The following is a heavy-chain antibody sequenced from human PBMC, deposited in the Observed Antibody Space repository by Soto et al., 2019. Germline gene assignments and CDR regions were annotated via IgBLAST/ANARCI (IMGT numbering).Heavy chain of an antibody. Sequence: SETLSLTCTVSGGSISSGDYYWSWIRQPPGKGLEWIGHIYYSGSTYYNPSLKSRVTISVDTSKNQFSLKLSSVTAADTAVYYCARDLCSGGSCYSRYYYGMDVWGQGTTVTVSS. D-gene: IGHD2-15*01. CDR2: IYYSGST. CDR3: ARDLCSGGSCYSRYYYGMDV. V-gene: IGHV4-30-4*01. J-gene: IGHJ6*02. CDR1: GGSISSGDYY.